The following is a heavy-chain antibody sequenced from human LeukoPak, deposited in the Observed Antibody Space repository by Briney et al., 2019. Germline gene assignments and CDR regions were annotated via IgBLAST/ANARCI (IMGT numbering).Heavy chain of an antibody. CDR2: INHSGST. D-gene: IGHD2-15*01. J-gene: IGHJ3*02. CDR1: GGSFSGYY. V-gene: IGHV4-34*01. CDR3: ARGARVRYCSGGSCTATSLAAAFDI. Sequence: SETLSLTCAVYGGSFSGYYWSWIRQPPGKGLEWIGEINHSGSTNYNPSLKSRVTISVDTSKNQFSPKLSSVTVADTAVYYCARGARVRYCSGGSCTATSLAAAFDIWGQGTMVTVSS.